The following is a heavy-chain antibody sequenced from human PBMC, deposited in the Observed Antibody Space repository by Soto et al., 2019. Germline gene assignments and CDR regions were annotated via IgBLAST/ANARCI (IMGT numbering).Heavy chain of an antibody. Sequence: SETLSLTCGVSGGSLSGATYSWNWIRQPPGKGLEWIGYIFPSGTTYYNPSLKSRVTISVDMSKNQFSLNLSSLTAADTAVYYCARASYYSDSFGYFLDSWGQGTLVTVSS. D-gene: IGHD3-22*01. CDR2: IFPSGTT. CDR1: GGSLSGATYS. V-gene: IGHV4-30-2*01. J-gene: IGHJ4*02. CDR3: ARASYYSDSFGYFLDS.